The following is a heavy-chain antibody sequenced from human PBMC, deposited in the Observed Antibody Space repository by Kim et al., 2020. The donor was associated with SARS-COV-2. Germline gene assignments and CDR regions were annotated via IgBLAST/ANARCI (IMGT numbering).Heavy chain of an antibody. CDR3: ARDPKYYDFWSGYLSSHNYSYYYGMDV. CDR2: ISYDGSNQ. J-gene: IGHJ6*02. D-gene: IGHD3-3*01. V-gene: IGHV3-30*04. CDR1: GFTFSSYA. Sequence: GGSLRLSCAASGFTFSSYAMHWVRQAPGKGLEWVAVISYDGSNQYYVDPVKGRFTISRDNSKNTLYLQMNSLRAEDTAVYYCARDPKYYDFWSGYLSSHNYSYYYGMDVWGQGTPVTVSS.